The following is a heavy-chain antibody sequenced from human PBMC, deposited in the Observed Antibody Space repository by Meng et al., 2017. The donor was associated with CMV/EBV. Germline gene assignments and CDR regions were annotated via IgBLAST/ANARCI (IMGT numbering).Heavy chain of an antibody. Sequence: SLKISCAASGFTFDDYAMHWVRQAPGKGLEWVSGISWNSGSIGYADSVKGRFTISRDNAKNSLYLQMNSLRAEDMALYYCAKGGSSWDTSGYYYYGMDVWGQGTTVTVSS. CDR3: AKGGSSWDTSGYYYYGMDV. CDR2: ISWNSGSI. V-gene: IGHV3-9*03. J-gene: IGHJ6*02. CDR1: GFTFDDYA. D-gene: IGHD6-13*01.